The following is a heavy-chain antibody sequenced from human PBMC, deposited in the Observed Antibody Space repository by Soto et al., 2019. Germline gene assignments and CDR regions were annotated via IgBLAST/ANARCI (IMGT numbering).Heavy chain of an antibody. CDR2: FYHSGNS. CDR1: GGSIRSYY. V-gene: IGHV4-59*01. CDR3: ARVSSDGPCIYVIGGLDV. J-gene: IGHJ6*02. Sequence: PSETLSLTCSVSGGSIRSYYWSWIRQSPEKGLEWIGYFYHSGNSNYNPSLKSRVTISVDTSKNQLSLSLRSVTAADTAVYFCARVSSDGPCIYVIGGLDVWGQGTPVTVSS. D-gene: IGHD2-21*01.